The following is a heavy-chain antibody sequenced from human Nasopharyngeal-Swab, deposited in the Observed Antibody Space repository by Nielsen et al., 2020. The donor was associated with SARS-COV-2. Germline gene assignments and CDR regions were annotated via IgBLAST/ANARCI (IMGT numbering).Heavy chain of an antibody. V-gene: IGHV3-30*03. CDR1: GFTFSDYG. J-gene: IGHJ4*02. Sequence: GGSRRLSCAASGFTFSDYGIQWVRQAPGKGLEWVGVVSSDGSNKYYSDSARGRFTVSRDNSKNTLFLQMNSLIIEDTAVYYCARDILGSSGWKHFDSWGQGTLVTVSS. D-gene: IGHD6-25*01. CDR3: ARDILGSSGWKHFDS. CDR2: VSSDGSNK.